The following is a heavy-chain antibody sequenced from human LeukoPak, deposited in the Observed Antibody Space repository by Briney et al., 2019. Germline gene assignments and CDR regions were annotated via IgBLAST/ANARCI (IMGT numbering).Heavy chain of an antibody. CDR3: ARDRSKGVVVPAAIDY. Sequence: PSETLSLTCTVSGGSNSSSSYYWGWIRQPPGKGLEWIGNIYYSGSTYYNPSLKSRVTISVDTSKNQFSLKLSSVTAADTAVYYCARDRSKGVVVPAAIDYWGQGTLVTVSS. CDR1: GGSNSSSSYY. D-gene: IGHD2-2*01. J-gene: IGHJ4*02. V-gene: IGHV4-39*07. CDR2: IYYSGST.